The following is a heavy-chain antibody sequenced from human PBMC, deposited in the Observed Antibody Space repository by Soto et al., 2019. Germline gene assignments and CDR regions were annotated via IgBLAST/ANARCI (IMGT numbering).Heavy chain of an antibody. V-gene: IGHV3-30*14. Sequence: QVQLVESGGGVVQPGRSLRLSCAASGFTFSSYAMHWVRQAPGTGMEWVAVISYDGSNKYYADSVKGRFTISRDKSKNALSIQMNGLRAEDTAVYYCAREECLRQWLLHLGYWGHGTMVTVSS. CDR3: AREECLRQWLLHLGY. J-gene: IGHJ4*01. D-gene: IGHD6-19*01. CDR2: ISYDGSNK. CDR1: GFTFSSYA.